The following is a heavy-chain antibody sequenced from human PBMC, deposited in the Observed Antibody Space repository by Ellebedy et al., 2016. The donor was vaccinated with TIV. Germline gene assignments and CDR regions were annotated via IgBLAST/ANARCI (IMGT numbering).Heavy chain of an antibody. J-gene: IGHJ4*02. V-gene: IGHV4-34*01. Sequence: SETLSLTXAVYGGSFSGYYWSWIRQPPGKGLEWIGEINHSGSTNYNPSLKSRVTISVDTSKNQFSLKLSSVTAADTAVYYCARLPIVVVVAAIDYWGQGTLVTVSS. D-gene: IGHD2-15*01. CDR1: GGSFSGYY. CDR3: ARLPIVVVVAAIDY. CDR2: INHSGST.